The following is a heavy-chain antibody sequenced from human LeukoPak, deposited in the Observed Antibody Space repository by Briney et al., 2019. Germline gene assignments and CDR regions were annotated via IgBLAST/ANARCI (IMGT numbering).Heavy chain of an antibody. CDR1: GYTFTGYY. CDR2: INPNSGGT. Sequence: ASVKVSCKASGYTFTGYYMHWVRQAPGQGLEWMGWINPNSGGTNYAQKFQGRVTMTRDTSISTAYMELSRLRSDDTAVYYCATGRDYDFWSGYSEFDYWGQGTLVTVSS. V-gene: IGHV1-2*02. CDR3: ATGRDYDFWSGYSEFDY. J-gene: IGHJ4*02. D-gene: IGHD3-3*01.